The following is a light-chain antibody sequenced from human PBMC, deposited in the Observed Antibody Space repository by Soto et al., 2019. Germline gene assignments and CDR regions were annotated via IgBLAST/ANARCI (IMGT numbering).Light chain of an antibody. CDR2: GAS. CDR1: RTINTY. CDR3: QQTYSDIS. J-gene: IGKJ4*01. V-gene: IGKV1-39*01. Sequence: DVRMTQSPSSLSASVGDTITITCRASRTINTYLNWFQQKPGEPPRLLIYGASTLHDGVPSRFSGSGSGADFTLTISGLQPEDFASYHCQQTYSDISFGGGTMV.